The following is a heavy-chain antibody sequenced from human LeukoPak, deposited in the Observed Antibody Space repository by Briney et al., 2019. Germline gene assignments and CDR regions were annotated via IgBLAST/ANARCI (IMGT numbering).Heavy chain of an antibody. D-gene: IGHD2-21*01. J-gene: IGHJ4*02. V-gene: IGHV3-9*01. CDR2: ISWNSGSI. CDR1: GFTFDDYA. Sequence: PGGSLRLSCAASGFTFDDYAVHWVRQAPGKGLEWVSGISWNSGSIGYADSVKGRFTISRDNAKNSLYLQMNSLRAEDTALYYCAKDMVGMATQSFDYWGQGTLVTVSS. CDR3: AKDMVGMATQSFDY.